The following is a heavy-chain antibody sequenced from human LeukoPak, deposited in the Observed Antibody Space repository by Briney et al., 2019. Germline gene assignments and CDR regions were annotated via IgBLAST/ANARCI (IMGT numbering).Heavy chain of an antibody. V-gene: IGHV3-7*01. J-gene: IGHJ4*02. D-gene: IGHD5-24*01. CDR1: GFTFSSYW. CDR3: GRDGYSGNWREDDF. Sequence: GGSLRLSCAASGFTFSSYWMTWVRQAPGKGLEWVANIKQDGSEKYYVDSVKGRFTISRDNAKNSLYLQMNSLRAEDTAVYYCGRDGYSGNWREDDFWGQETLVTVSS. CDR2: IKQDGSEK.